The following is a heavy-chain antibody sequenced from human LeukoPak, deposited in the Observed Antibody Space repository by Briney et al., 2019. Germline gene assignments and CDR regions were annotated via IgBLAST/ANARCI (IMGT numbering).Heavy chain of an antibody. V-gene: IGHV3-53*04. CDR1: GFTVSSNY. D-gene: IGHD3-22*01. CDR2: IYSGGST. Sequence: GGSLRLSCAASGFTVSSNYMSWVRQAPGKGLEWVSVIYSGGSTYYADSVKGRFTISRHNSKNTLYLQMNSLRAEDTAVYYCARGPNYYDSSGYYCYYWGQGTLVTVSS. J-gene: IGHJ4*02. CDR3: ARGPNYYDSSGYYCYY.